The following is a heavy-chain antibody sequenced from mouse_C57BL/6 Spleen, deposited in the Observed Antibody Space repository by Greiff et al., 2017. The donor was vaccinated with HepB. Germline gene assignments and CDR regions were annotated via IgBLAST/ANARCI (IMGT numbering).Heavy chain of an antibody. D-gene: IGHD1-1*01. Sequence: DVQLQESGPGLVKPSQSLSLTCSVTGYSITSGYYWNWIRQFPGNKLEWMGYISYDGSNNYNPSLKNRISITRDTSKNQFFLKLNSVTTEDTATYYCARGGTTVVFDYWGQGTTLTVSS. CDR3: ARGGTTVVFDY. CDR1: GYSITSGYY. V-gene: IGHV3-6*01. CDR2: ISYDGSN. J-gene: IGHJ2*01.